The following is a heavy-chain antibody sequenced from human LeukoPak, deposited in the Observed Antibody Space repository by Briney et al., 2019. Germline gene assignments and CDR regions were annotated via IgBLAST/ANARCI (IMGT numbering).Heavy chain of an antibody. V-gene: IGHV1-69*05. CDR3: ARTQGDDSIQLWPFDY. CDR1: GGTFNSYA. CDR2: IIPIFGTA. D-gene: IGHD5-18*01. J-gene: IGHJ4*02. Sequence: SVKVSCKASGGTFNSYAINWVRQAPGQGLEWMGRIIPIFGTANYAQKFQGRVTITTDTSTAYMELSSLRSEDTAVYYCARTQGDDSIQLWPFDYWGQGTLVTVSS.